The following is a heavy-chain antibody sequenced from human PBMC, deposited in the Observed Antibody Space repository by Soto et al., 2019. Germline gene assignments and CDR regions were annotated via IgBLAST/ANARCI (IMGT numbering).Heavy chain of an antibody. D-gene: IGHD6-19*01. CDR3: ARDLGGWPDY. CDR2: INAGNGNT. V-gene: IGHV1-3*01. CDR1: GYTFTSYA. J-gene: IGHJ4*02. Sequence: QGQLVQSGAEVKKPGASVKVSCKASGYTFTSYAIRWVRQAPGQRLEWMGWINAGNGNTKYSQKFQDRVTITRDTSASTAYMELSSLRSEDTAVYYCARDLGGWPDYWGQGTLVTVSS.